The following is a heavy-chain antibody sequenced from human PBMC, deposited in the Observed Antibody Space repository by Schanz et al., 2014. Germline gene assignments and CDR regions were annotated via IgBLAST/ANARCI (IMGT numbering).Heavy chain of an antibody. D-gene: IGHD6-13*01. CDR2: ISIRGGNT. J-gene: IGHJ4*02. CDR3: SSWVSAHFDY. CDR1: GFTFSTYT. Sequence: DVQLVESGGGLVKPGGSLRLSCAASGFTFSTYTMNWVRQAPGKGLEWVSSISIRGGNTYYTDSVKGRFTISRDNSKNTVYLQMNSLRVEDTAVYYCSSWVSAHFDYWGQGTLVTVSS. V-gene: IGHV3-23*04.